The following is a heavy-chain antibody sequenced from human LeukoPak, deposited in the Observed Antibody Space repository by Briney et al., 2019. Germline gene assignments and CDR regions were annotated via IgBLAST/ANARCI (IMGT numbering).Heavy chain of an antibody. CDR2: IYYSGST. Sequence: PSETLSLTCTVSGGSISSSSYYWGWIRQPPGKGLEWIGSIYYSGSTYYNPSLKSRVTISVDTSKNQSSLKLSSVTAADTAVYYCARDCPAEIEYDGDCYDYWGQGTLVTVSS. CDR3: ARDCPAEIEYDGDCYDY. J-gene: IGHJ4*02. CDR1: GGSISSSSYY. D-gene: IGHD3-10*01. V-gene: IGHV4-39*07.